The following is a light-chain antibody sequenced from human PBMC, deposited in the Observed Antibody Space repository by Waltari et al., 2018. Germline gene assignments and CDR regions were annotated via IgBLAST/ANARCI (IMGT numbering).Light chain of an antibody. CDR1: KLGDKY. CDR3: QAWDSSTAV. Sequence: SYELTQPPSVSVSPGQTASITCSGDKLGDKYACWYQQKPGQSPPVVTYQDTKRPSGIPERFSGSNSGNTATLTISGTQAMDEADYYCQAWDSSTAVFGGGTKLTVL. V-gene: IGLV3-1*01. CDR2: QDT. J-gene: IGLJ2*01.